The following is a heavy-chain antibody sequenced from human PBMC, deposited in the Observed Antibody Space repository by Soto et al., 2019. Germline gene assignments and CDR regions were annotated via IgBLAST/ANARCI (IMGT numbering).Heavy chain of an antibody. J-gene: IGHJ4*02. D-gene: IGHD3-16*01. Sequence: QLQLQESGPGLVKPSETLSLTCTVSGGSISSSSYYWGWIRQPPGKWLEWIGSSYYSGSTYYNPSLKSRVTISLDTSKNQFSLKLSSVTAADTAVYYCARRTSPYAFVSDYWGQGTLVTVSS. CDR1: GGSISSSSYY. V-gene: IGHV4-39*01. CDR3: ARRTSPYAFVSDY. CDR2: SYYSGST.